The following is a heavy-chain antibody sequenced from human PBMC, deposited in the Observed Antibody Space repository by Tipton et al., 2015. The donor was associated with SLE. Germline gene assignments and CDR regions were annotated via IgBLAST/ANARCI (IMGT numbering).Heavy chain of an antibody. CDR1: GGSISSYY. CDR3: ARDMRGGLFFDY. J-gene: IGHJ4*02. CDR2: IYYSGST. V-gene: IGHV4-59*12. D-gene: IGHD2-15*01. Sequence: TLSLTCTVSGGSISSYYWSWIRQPPGKGLEWIGYIYYSGSTSYNPSLKSRVTISVDTSKNHFSLRLTSVTAADTAVYYCARDMRGGLFFDYWGQGTLVTVSS.